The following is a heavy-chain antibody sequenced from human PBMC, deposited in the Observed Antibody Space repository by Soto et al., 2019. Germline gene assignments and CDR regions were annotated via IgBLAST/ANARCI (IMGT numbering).Heavy chain of an antibody. D-gene: IGHD1-26*01. V-gene: IGHV4-39*01. CDR1: GGSISSSSYY. CDR3: ARLVTWELQHFDY. J-gene: IGHJ4*02. CDR2: IYYSGST. Sequence: PSETLSLTCTVSGGSISSSSYYWGWIRQPPGKGLEWIGSIYYSGSTYYNPSLKSRVTISVDTSKNQFSLKLSSVTAADTAVYYCARLVTWELQHFDYWGQGTLVTVSS.